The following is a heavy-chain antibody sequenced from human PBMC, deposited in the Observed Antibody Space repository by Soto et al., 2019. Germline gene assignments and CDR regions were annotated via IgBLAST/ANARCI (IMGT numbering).Heavy chain of an antibody. V-gene: IGHV3-7*03. CDR3: ASDKARRFDY. CDR1: GFSFRDYW. D-gene: IGHD1-1*01. CDR2: MNEDGSQK. Sequence: EVQLVESGRGLVQGGGSLRLSCVVSGFSFRDYWMTWVRLAPGKGLEWVANMNEDGSQKHYMDSVEGRFTIARDNAKNSVYLQMNSLRPDDTAIYYCASDKARRFDYWGQGTLVTVSS. J-gene: IGHJ4*02.